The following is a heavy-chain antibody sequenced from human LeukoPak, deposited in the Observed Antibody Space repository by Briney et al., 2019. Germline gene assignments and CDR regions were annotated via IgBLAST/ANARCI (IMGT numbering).Heavy chain of an antibody. CDR3: AKGGSYRSQPYFDY. J-gene: IGHJ4*02. CDR2: ISAIDNTI. D-gene: IGHD3-16*02. Sequence: GGSLRLSCAASGFNFSTYEMNWVRQAPGKGLEWISYISAIDNTIYYADSVMGRFTVSSDNAKNSLYLQMNSLRAEDTAVYYCAKGGSYRSQPYFDYWGQGTPVTVSS. V-gene: IGHV3-48*03. CDR1: GFNFSTYE.